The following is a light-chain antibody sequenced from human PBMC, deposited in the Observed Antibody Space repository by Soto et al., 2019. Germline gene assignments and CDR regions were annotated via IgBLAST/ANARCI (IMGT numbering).Light chain of an antibody. J-gene: IGLJ3*02. CDR2: RNN. V-gene: IGLV1-47*01. CDR3: AAWDDSLSGHWV. CDR1: SSNIGSNY. Sequence: QSVLTQPPSASGTPGQRVTISCSGSSSNIGSNYVYWYQQLPGTAPKLLIYRNNQRPSGVTDRFSGSKSGTSASLAISGLRSEEEADYYCAAWDDSLSGHWVFGGGTKLTVL.